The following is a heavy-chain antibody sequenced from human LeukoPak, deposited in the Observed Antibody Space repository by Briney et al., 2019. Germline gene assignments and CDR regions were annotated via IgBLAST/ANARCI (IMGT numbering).Heavy chain of an antibody. CDR2: IYYSGST. D-gene: IGHD3-10*01. Sequence: SETLSLTCTVSGGSISSSSYYWGWIRQPPGKGLEWIGSIYYSGSTYYNPSLKSRVTISVDTSKNQFSLKLSSVTAADTAVYYCARQWSRELPYYYYMDVWGKGTTVTVSS. V-gene: IGHV4-39*01. CDR1: GGSISSSSYY. CDR3: ARQWSRELPYYYYMDV. J-gene: IGHJ6*03.